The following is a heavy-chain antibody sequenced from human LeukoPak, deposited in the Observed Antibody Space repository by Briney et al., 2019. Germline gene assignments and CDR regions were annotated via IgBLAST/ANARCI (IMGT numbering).Heavy chain of an antibody. CDR3: AREGGMTTVTSDAFDI. V-gene: IGHV3-21*01. CDR2: ITSSSSYI. Sequence: GGSLRLSCAASGFTLSSYTMNWVRQAPGKGLEWVSSITSSSSYIYYADSVKGRFTISRDNAKNSLYLQMNSLRAEDTAVYYCAREGGMTTVTSDAFDIWGQGTMVTVS. CDR1: GFTLSSYT. J-gene: IGHJ3*02. D-gene: IGHD4-17*01.